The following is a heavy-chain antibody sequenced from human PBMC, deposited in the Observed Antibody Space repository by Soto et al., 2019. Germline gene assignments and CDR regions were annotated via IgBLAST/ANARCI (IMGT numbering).Heavy chain of an antibody. Sequence: EVQLLESGGGLVQPGGSLRLSCAASGFTFSSYAMSWVRQAPGKGLEWVSAISGSGGSTYYADSVKGRFTISRDNSKNTLYLQMNSLRAEDTAVYYCAKVKMVGRQHHGDFDYWGQGTLVTVSS. CDR1: GFTFSSYA. CDR3: AKVKMVGRQHHGDFDY. CDR2: ISGSGGST. V-gene: IGHV3-23*01. D-gene: IGHD2-15*01. J-gene: IGHJ4*02.